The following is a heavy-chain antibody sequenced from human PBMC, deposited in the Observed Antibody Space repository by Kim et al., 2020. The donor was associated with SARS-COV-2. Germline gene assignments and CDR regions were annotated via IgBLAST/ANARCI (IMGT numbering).Heavy chain of an antibody. CDR2: T. CDR3: AKERLAAAYFDY. V-gene: IGHV3-23*01. J-gene: IGHJ4*02. D-gene: IGHD6-13*01. Sequence: TYYADSVKGRCTISRDNSKNRLYLQMNSLRAEDTAVYYCAKERLAAAYFDYWGQGTLVTVSS.